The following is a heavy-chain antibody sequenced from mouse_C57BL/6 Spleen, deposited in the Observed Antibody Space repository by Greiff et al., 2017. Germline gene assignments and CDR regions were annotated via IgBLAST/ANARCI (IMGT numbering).Heavy chain of an antibody. CDR3: ARLVAQALDY. CDR1: GYTFTSYW. CDR2: IDPNSGGT. V-gene: IGHV1-72*01. D-gene: IGHD3-2*02. J-gene: IGHJ2*01. Sequence: QVQLKQPGAELVKPGASVKLSCKASGYTFTSYWMHWVKQRPGRGLEWIGRIDPNSGGTKYNEKFKSKATLTVDKPSSTAYMQLSSLTSEDSAVYYCARLVAQALDYWGQGTTLTVSS.